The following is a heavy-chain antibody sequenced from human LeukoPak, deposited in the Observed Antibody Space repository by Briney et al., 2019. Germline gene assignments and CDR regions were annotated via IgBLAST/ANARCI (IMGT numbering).Heavy chain of an antibody. J-gene: IGHJ4*02. CDR2: IKQDGSEK. CDR1: GFTFSSYW. D-gene: IGHD5-18*01. V-gene: IGHV3-7*02. CDR3: NAVGYNYDY. Sequence: PGGSLSLSCAASGFTFSSYWMSWVRQAPGKGLEWVANIKQDGSEKYYVDPVKGRFTISRDNAKNSLYLQMNSLRAEDTAVYYCNAVGYNYDYWGQGTLVTVSS.